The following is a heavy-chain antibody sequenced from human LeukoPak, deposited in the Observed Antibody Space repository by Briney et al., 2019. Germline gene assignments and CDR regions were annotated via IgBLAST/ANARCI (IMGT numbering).Heavy chain of an antibody. CDR1: GYTFTGYH. Sequence: GASVKVSCKASGYTFTGYHMHWVRQAPGQGLEWMGWINPNSGATNYAQKFQGRVTMTRDTSISTAYMELSRLRSDDTAVYYCARGLGYCTTPDCPARIYCFDYWGQGTLVTVSS. CDR2: INPNSGAT. V-gene: IGHV1-2*02. D-gene: IGHD2-8*01. CDR3: ARGLGYCTTPDCPARIYCFDY. J-gene: IGHJ4*02.